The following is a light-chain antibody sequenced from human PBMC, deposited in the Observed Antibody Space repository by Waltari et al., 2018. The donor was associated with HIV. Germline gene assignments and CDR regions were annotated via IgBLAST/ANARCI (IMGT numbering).Light chain of an antibody. Sequence: SYELTQPPSVSVSPGQTARITCSGDAFPKQYAYWYHQKSGQAPVLVIYKDSERPSGIPGRFSGSSSGTTVTLSMSGVQPEDEADYYCQSADRSGSWVFGGGTKLTVL. CDR2: KDS. J-gene: IGLJ3*02. CDR3: QSADRSGSWV. CDR1: AFPKQY. V-gene: IGLV3-25*03.